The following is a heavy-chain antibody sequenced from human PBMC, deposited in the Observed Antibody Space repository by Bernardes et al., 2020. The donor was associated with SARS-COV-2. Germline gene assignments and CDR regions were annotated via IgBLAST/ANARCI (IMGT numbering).Heavy chain of an antibody. CDR1: GFTFSTYA. CDR3: AARRDVDPPLYYGMDV. Sequence: GGSLRLSCAASGFTFSTYAMSWVRQAPGKGLEWVSAIRGSGADTFYADSVKGRFTISRDNSKNTLYLQMNSLRAEDTAVYYCAARRDVDPPLYYGMDVWGQGTTVTVSS. J-gene: IGHJ6*02. D-gene: IGHD5-12*01. V-gene: IGHV3-23*01. CDR2: IRGSGADT.